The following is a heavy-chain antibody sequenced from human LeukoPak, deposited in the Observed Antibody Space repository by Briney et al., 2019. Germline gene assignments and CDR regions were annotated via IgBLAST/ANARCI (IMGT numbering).Heavy chain of an antibody. D-gene: IGHD1/OR15-1a*01. Sequence: SETLSLTHTVSGGSTSSYYRSWIRQPARRRLEWSGRIHTNGDTNYNPSLKSRDTLSVDTSKNQFSLKLCSVTAAHTAVYYCARVMAGTPHDAFDIWGQGTLVTVSS. V-gene: IGHV4-4*07. CDR3: ARVMAGTPHDAFDI. J-gene: IGHJ3*02. CDR1: GGSTSSYY. CDR2: IHTNGDT.